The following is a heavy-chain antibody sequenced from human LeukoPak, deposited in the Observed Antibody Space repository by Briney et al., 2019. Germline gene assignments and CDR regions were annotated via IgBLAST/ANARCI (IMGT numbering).Heavy chain of an antibody. Sequence: SETLSLTCAVSGVSLNNYYWSWIRQPPGKGLEWIGEIQQSTRSNYNPSLKSRVTISADTSKNHLFLKLTSVTAADTAVYYCARGYSRVLIDYWGQGTTVTVSS. D-gene: IGHD4-11*01. CDR3: ARGYSRVLIDY. CDR1: GVSLNNYY. V-gene: IGHV4-34*01. CDR2: IQQSTRS. J-gene: IGHJ4*03.